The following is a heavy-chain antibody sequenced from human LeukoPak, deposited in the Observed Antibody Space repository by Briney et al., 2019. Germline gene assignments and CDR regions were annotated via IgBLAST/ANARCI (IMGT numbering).Heavy chain of an antibody. D-gene: IGHD3-10*01. J-gene: IGHJ4*02. CDR3: ALDSAGNQYSSGNFDL. CDR1: GFAFKSSY. CDR2: LYDGGES. V-gene: IGHV3-53*01. Sequence: GGSLRLFCAASGFAFKSSYMNWVRQAPGKGLEWVPVLYDGGESYYSDSVLGRFTISRDTSNNTAFLEMNSLTADDTAVYFCALDSAGNQYSSGNFDLWGQGTLVTVSS.